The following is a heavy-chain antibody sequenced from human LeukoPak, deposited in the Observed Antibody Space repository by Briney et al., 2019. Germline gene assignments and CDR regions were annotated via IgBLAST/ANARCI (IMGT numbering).Heavy chain of an antibody. Sequence: GGSLRLSCAASGFTFSSYAMNGVRQAPGKGGEGVAAISGSGGNTYYADSVKGRFTISRDNSKNTLYLQMTSLRAEDTAVYYCAKEKEFYFDNWGQGALVTVSS. CDR1: GFTFSSYA. CDR2: ISGSGGNT. D-gene: IGHD3-10*01. J-gene: IGHJ4*02. CDR3: AKEKEFYFDN. V-gene: IGHV3-23*01.